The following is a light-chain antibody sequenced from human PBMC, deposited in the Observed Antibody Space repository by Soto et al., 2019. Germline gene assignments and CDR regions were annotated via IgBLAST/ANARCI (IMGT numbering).Light chain of an antibody. Sequence: EIVMTQSPATLSVSPGERATLSCRASQSVSSNVAWYQQKTGQAPRLLIYGASTRAPGIPARFSGSGSETEFTLTISSLHPEDVATYYCQQVDSYPRTFGQGTKVEIK. V-gene: IGKV3-15*01. CDR2: GAS. CDR1: QSVSSN. CDR3: QQVDSYPRT. J-gene: IGKJ1*01.